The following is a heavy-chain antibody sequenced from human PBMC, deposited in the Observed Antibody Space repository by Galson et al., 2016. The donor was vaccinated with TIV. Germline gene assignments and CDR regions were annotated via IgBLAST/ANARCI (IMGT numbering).Heavy chain of an antibody. J-gene: IGHJ4*02. CDR2: IKQDGSER. D-gene: IGHD3-3*01. V-gene: IGHV3-7*03. Sequence: SLRLSCAASGFTFSSFWMSWVRQAPGKGPEWVTNIKQDGSERYYVDSVKGRFIISRDNAKNSVYLQMNSLRVEDTAVYYCARGRSGYFDYWGRGTLVAVSS. CDR1: GFTFSSFW. CDR3: ARGRSGYFDY.